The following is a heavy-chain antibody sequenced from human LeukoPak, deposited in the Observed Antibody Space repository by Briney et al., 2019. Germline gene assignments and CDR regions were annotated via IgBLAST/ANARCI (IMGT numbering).Heavy chain of an antibody. V-gene: IGHV1-18*01. CDR3: ARDFGYSSGWYNGFDI. CDR1: GYTFTSYG. Sequence: ASVTVSYTASGYTFTSYGISWVRPAPGQGLEWMGWISAYNGNTNYAQKLQGRVTMTTDTSTSTAYMELRSLRSDDTAVYYCARDFGYSSGWYNGFDIWGQGTMVTVSS. D-gene: IGHD6-19*01. J-gene: IGHJ3*02. CDR2: ISAYNGNT.